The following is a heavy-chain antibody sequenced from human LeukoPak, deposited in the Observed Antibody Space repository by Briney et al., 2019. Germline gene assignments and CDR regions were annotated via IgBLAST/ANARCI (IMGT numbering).Heavy chain of an antibody. CDR2: IYPGDSDT. D-gene: IGHD4-17*01. Sequence: RGEPLQISGKCSGYSFTSYWIGWVRQLPGKGLEWMGIIYPGDSDTRYSPSFQGQVTISADQSISTAYLQWSSLTASDPAMYYCARFLYGVYSHYFDYWGQGTLVTVSS. V-gene: IGHV5-51*01. CDR3: ARFLYGVYSHYFDY. J-gene: IGHJ4*02. CDR1: GYSFTSYW.